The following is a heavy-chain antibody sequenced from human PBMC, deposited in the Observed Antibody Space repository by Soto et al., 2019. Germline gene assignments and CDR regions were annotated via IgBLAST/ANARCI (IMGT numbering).Heavy chain of an antibody. CDR1: GFTFSNYG. CDR3: ASDLVGASDSYGLDV. CDR2: IWHDGNNK. V-gene: IGHV3-33*01. Sequence: GGSLRLSCAASGFTFSNYGMHWVRQAPGKGLEWVAIIWHDGNNKYYVDSVRGRFIISRDNSKNRLYLQMNSLRAEDTAVYYCASDLVGASDSYGLDVWGQGTPVTVSS. D-gene: IGHD1-26*01. J-gene: IGHJ6*02.